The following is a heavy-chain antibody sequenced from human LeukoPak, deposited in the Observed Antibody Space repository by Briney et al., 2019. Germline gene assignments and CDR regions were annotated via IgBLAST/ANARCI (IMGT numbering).Heavy chain of an antibody. J-gene: IGHJ4*02. CDR2: ISSSSRYI. V-gene: IGHV3-21*01. D-gene: IGHD6-19*01. Sequence: PGGSLRLSCAASGFTFSSYSMNWVRQAPGKGLEWVSYISSSSRYIYYEDSVKGRFTISRDNTKNSMYLQMNRLRAEDTAVYYCASEGGSIAVVPLDYWGQGTLVTVSS. CDR1: GFTFSSYS. CDR3: ASEGGSIAVVPLDY.